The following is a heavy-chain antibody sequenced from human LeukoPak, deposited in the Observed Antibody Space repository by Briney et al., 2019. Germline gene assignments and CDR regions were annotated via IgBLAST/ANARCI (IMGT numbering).Heavy chain of an antibody. CDR1: GFTFSSYA. V-gene: IGHV3-23*01. CDR2: ISGSGGST. Sequence: PGGSLRLSCAASGFTFSSYAMSWVRQAPAKGLEWVSAISGSGGSTYYADSVKGRFTISRDNAKNTLYLQMNSLRAEDKAMYYCARSAVASGINYFDPWGQGTLVTVSS. CDR3: ARSAVASGINYFDP. J-gene: IGHJ5*02. D-gene: IGHD6-13*01.